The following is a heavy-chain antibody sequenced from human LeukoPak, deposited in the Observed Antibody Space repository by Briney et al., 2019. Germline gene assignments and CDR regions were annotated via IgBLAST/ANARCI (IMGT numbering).Heavy chain of an antibody. Sequence: SETLSLTCTVSGGSISGGSYYWSWIRQPAGKGLEWIGRIYTSGSTNYNPSLRSRVTISVDTSKNRFSLKLTSVTAADTAVYYCARQSMVRGAISFDCWGQGTLVTVSS. J-gene: IGHJ4*02. V-gene: IGHV4-61*02. CDR3: ARQSMVRGAISFDC. D-gene: IGHD3-10*01. CDR2: IYTSGST. CDR1: GGSISGGSYY.